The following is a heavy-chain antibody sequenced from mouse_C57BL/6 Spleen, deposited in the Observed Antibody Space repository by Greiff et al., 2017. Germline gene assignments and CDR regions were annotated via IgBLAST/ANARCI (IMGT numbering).Heavy chain of an antibody. J-gene: IGHJ4*01. D-gene: IGHD1-1*01. V-gene: IGHV1-64*01. CDR3: PITTVVAKENYAMDY. CDR1: GYTFTSYW. Sequence: QVQLQQPGAELVKPGASVKLSCKASGYTFTSYWMHWVKQRPGQGLEWIGLIHPNSGSTNYNEKFKSKATLTVDKSSSTAYMQLSSLTSDDSAVYYCPITTVVAKENYAMDYWGQGTSVTVSS. CDR2: IHPNSGST.